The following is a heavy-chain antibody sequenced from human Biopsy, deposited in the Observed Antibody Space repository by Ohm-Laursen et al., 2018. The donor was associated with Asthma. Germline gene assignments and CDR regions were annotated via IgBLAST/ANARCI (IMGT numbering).Heavy chain of an antibody. D-gene: IGHD2-2*01. CDR2: INSVFGTT. CDR1: GGTFNTYV. CDR3: ARKAGSCISRTCYSLDF. Sequence: SVKVSCKSLGGTFNTYVIGWVRQAPGQGLEWMGGINSVFGTTTYPQKFQDRVTITADDSTSTVHMGLSSLRSEDTAVYYCARKAGSCISRTCYSLDFWGQGTLVTVSS. J-gene: IGHJ4*02. V-gene: IGHV1-69*13.